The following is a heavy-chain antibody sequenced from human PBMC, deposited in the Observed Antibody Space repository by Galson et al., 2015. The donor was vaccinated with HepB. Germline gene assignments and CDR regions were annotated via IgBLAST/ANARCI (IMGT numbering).Heavy chain of an antibody. CDR2: IIPIFGTA. J-gene: IGHJ4*02. CDR1: GGTFSSYA. D-gene: IGHD1-26*01. Sequence: SVKVSCKASGGTFSSYAISWVRQAPGQGLEWMGGIIPIFGTANYAQKFQGRVMSTADESTSTAYMVLSSLRSEDTAVYYCAIAPSGGSYYGYHFDYCGPGTLVTVSS. CDR3: AIAPSGGSYYGYHFDY. V-gene: IGHV1-69*13.